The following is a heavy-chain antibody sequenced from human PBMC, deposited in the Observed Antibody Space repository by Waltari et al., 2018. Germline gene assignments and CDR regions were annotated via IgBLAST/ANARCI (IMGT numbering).Heavy chain of an antibody. CDR3: TRSISQGVTASDY. D-gene: IGHD3-10*01. V-gene: IGHV3-23*04. CDR2: IRASGGNV. Sequence: EVQLVESGGGLIQPGGSLRLSCAASGFSISDYGVSWVRQAPGNGLEGVSRIRASGGNVAYTDSVMGRFTISRDTSQNTVYLQMIGLRVEDTAVYYCTRSISQGVTASDYWGQGTLVTVSS. CDR1: GFSISDYG. J-gene: IGHJ4*02.